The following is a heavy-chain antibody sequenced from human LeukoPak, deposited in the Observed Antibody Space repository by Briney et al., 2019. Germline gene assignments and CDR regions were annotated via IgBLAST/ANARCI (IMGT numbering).Heavy chain of an antibody. CDR3: ARHGYSYAYFDY. V-gene: IGHV4-59*08. CDR2: IYYSGST. D-gene: IGHD5-18*01. Sequence: PSETLSLTCTVSGGSISSYYWSWIPQPPGKGLEWIGYIYYSGSTNYNPSLKSRVTISVDTSKNQFSLKLSSVTAADTAVYYCARHGYSYAYFDYWGQGTLVTVSS. CDR1: GGSISSYY. J-gene: IGHJ4*02.